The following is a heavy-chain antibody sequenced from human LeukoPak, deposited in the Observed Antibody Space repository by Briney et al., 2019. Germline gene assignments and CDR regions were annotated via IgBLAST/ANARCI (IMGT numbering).Heavy chain of an antibody. CDR3: ARDQASAERSGYYYYYMDV. D-gene: IGHD1-1*01. V-gene: IGHV3-74*01. CDR1: GFTFSSYW. CDR2: INTDGSST. J-gene: IGHJ6*03. Sequence: GGSLRLSCAASGFTFSSYWMHWVRQAPGKGLVWVSRINTDGSSTSYADSVKGRFTISRDNAKNTLYLQMSSLRAEDTAVYYCARDQASAERSGYYYYYMDVWGKGTTVTVSS.